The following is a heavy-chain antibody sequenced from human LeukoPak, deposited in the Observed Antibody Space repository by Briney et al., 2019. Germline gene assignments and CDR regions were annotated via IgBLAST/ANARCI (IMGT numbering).Heavy chain of an antibody. CDR3: ARGRGSGSYWFYYYYMDV. J-gene: IGHJ6*03. CDR2: IYYSGST. V-gene: IGHV4-39*07. CDR1: GGSINSNSYY. Sequence: SETLSLTCTVSGGSINSNSYYWGWIRQPPGKGLEWIGSIYYSGSTYYNPSLKSRVTISVDTSKNQFSLKLSSVTAADTAVYYCARGRGSGSYWFYYYYMDVWGKGTTVTVSS. D-gene: IGHD3-10*01.